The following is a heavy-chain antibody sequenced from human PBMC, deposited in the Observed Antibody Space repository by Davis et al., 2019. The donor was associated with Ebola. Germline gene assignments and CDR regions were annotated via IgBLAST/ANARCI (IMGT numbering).Heavy chain of an antibody. CDR1: GFTFSSYA. Sequence: GESLKIFCTASGFTFSSYAMSWVRQAPGKGLEWVSAISGSGGSTYYADSVKGRFTISRDNSKNTLYLQMNSLRAEDTAVYYCAKALRGMVQGVIGMWGQGTLVTVSS. J-gene: IGHJ4*02. D-gene: IGHD3-10*01. V-gene: IGHV3-23*01. CDR3: AKALRGMVQGVIGM. CDR2: ISGSGGST.